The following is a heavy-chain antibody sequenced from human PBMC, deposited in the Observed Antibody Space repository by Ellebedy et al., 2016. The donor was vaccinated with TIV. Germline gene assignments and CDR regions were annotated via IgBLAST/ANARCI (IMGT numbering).Heavy chain of an antibody. CDR2: ISGGGGST. CDR3: AVGRPNYGDFPS. D-gene: IGHD4-17*01. J-gene: IGHJ5*02. Sequence: GGSLRLXXAASGFTFSSYAMSWVRQAPGKGLEWVSAISGGGGSTYYADSVRGRFTISRDTSKNTLFLQMNSLRADDTAIYYCAVGRPNYGDFPSWGQGTLVTVSS. CDR1: GFTFSSYA. V-gene: IGHV3-23*01.